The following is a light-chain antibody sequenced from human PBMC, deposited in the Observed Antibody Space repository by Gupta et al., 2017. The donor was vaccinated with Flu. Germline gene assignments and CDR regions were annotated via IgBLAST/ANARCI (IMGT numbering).Light chain of an antibody. CDR2: KAS. CDR3: QQDNNSPIT. Sequence: DIQMTQSPSTLSAPVGDKVTITCRARQNVNEWLAWFQQKPGKAPRLLIYKASRVESGVPSSFSGGGYGTVFTLTINSLQPKDVATYYCQQDNNSPITFGGGTTV. J-gene: IGKJ4*01. CDR1: QNVNEW. V-gene: IGKV1-5*03.